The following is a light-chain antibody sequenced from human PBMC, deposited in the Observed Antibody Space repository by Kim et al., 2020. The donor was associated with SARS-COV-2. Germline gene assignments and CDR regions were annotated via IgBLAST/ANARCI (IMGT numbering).Light chain of an antibody. Sequence: VVLTQSPLSLPVTLGQPASISCRCSESLLNSDGNTYLTWFQQRPGQSPRRLIYMVSKRDSGVPDRFSGSGSGTDFTLEISRVEAEDVGIFYCMQETHWPFTVGPGTKVDIK. CDR3: MQETHWPFT. V-gene: IGKV2-30*01. CDR2: MVS. CDR1: ESLLNSDGNTY. J-gene: IGKJ3*01.